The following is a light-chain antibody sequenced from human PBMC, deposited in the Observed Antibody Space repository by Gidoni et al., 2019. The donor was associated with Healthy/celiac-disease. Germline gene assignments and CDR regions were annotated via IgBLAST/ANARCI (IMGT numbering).Light chain of an antibody. CDR3: QQYGSAPWT. Sequence: EIVLTQSPGTLSLSPGERATLSCRASQSVSSSSLAWYQQKPGQAPRRLIYGESSRATGIPDRLRGSGSGTDFTRTISRMEPEDLAVYYWQQYGSAPWTFGQGTKVEIK. V-gene: IGKV3-20*01. J-gene: IGKJ1*01. CDR2: GES. CDR1: QSVSSSS.